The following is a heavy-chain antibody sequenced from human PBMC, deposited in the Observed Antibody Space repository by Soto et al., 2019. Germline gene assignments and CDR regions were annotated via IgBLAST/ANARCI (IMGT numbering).Heavy chain of an antibody. CDR3: ARRFLDLGGHHPYYMDF. Sequence: PSETLSLTCTVSGGSISSYYWSWIRQPPGKGLEWIGYIYYSGSTNYNPSLKSRVTISVDTSKNQFSLKLSSVTAADTAVYYCARRFLDLGGHHPYYMDFRGKGTTVTISS. CDR1: GGSISSYY. V-gene: IGHV4-59*08. J-gene: IGHJ6*03. D-gene: IGHD3-10*01. CDR2: IYYSGST.